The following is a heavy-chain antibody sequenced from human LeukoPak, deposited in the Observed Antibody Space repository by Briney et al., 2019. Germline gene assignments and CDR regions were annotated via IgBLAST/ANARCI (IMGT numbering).Heavy chain of an antibody. CDR1: GGSISRSQYY. D-gene: IGHD2-21*01. J-gene: IGHJ4*02. Sequence: SETLSLTCSVSGGSISRSQYYWGWIRQPPGKGLEWIGYIYYSGSTNYNPSLKSRVTISVDTSKNQFSLKLSSVTAADTAVYYCARRRRLGLVDYWGQGTLVTVSS. CDR2: IYYSGST. CDR3: ARRRRLGLVDY. V-gene: IGHV4-61*05.